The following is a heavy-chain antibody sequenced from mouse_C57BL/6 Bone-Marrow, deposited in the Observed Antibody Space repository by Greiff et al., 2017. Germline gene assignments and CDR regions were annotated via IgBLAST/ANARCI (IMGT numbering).Heavy chain of an antibody. CDR2: IDPNSGGT. CDR3: ARSRGTVVAYYAMDY. J-gene: IGHJ4*01. CDR1: GYTFTSYW. V-gene: IGHV1-72*01. D-gene: IGHD1-1*01. Sequence: QVQLKQPGAELVKPGASVKLSCKASGYTFTSYWMHWVKQRPGRGLEWIGRIDPNSGGTKYNEKFKSKATLTVDKPSSTAYMQRSSLTSEDSAVYYCARSRGTVVAYYAMDYWGQGTSVTVSS.